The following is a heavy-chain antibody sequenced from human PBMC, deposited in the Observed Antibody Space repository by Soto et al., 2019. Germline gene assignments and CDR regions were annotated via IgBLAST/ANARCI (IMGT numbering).Heavy chain of an antibody. J-gene: IGHJ3*02. CDR3: AKVLLNWNFSEDAFDI. CDR1: GFTFSSYG. V-gene: IGHV3-30*18. Sequence: VQLVESGGGVVQPGRSLRLSCAASGFTFSSYGMHWVRQAPGKGLEWVAVISYDGSNKYYADSVKGRFTISRDNSKNTLYLQMNSLRAEDTAVYYCAKVLLNWNFSEDAFDIWGQGTMVTVSS. D-gene: IGHD1-7*01. CDR2: ISYDGSNK.